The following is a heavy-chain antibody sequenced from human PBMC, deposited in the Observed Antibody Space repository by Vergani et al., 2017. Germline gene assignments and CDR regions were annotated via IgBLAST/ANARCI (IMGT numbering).Heavy chain of an antibody. D-gene: IGHD2-15*01. J-gene: IGHJ4*02. CDR2: ISSSSSYI. Sequence: EVQLVESGGGLVKPGGSLRLSCAASGFTFSSYSMNWVRQAPGKGLEWVSSISSSSSYIYYADSVKGRFTISRDNAKNSLYLQMNSLRAEDTAVYYCAGEGYCSGGSCYLPLGYWGQGTLVTVSS. V-gene: IGHV3-21*01. CDR3: AGEGYCSGGSCYLPLGY. CDR1: GFTFSSYS.